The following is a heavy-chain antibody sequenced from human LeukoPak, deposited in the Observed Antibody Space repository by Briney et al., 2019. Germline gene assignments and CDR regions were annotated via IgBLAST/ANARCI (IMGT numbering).Heavy chain of an antibody. CDR1: GFTFSSYW. V-gene: IGHV3-7*01. CDR2: IKQDGSEK. CDR3: AGDGTVARWGY. J-gene: IGHJ4*02. D-gene: IGHD3-16*01. Sequence: PGGSLRLSCAASGFTFSSYWMSWVRQAPGKGLEWVANIKQDGSEKYYVDSVKGRFTISRDNAKNSLYLQMNSLRAEDTAVYYCAGDGTVARWGYWGQGTLVTVSS.